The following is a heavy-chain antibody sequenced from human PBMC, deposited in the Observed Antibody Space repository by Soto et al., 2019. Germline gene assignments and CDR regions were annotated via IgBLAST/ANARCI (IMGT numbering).Heavy chain of an antibody. CDR1: GGSITSSSDY. D-gene: IGHD4-17*01. CDR3: ASTVPTSGWRYYFDS. V-gene: IGHV4-39*01. CDR2: IHYSGST. Sequence: QLQLQESGPGLVKPSETLSLTCTVSGGSITSSSDYWGWIRRPPGKGLEWIGSIHYSGSTYYKPSLKGRITISVDTSKTQFSLKLSSVTAADTAVYYCASTVPTSGWRYYFDSWGQGTLVTVSS. J-gene: IGHJ4*02.